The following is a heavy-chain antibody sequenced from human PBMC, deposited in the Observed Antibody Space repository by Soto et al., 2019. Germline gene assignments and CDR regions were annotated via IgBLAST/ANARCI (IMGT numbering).Heavy chain of an antibody. CDR2: IIPIFGTA. V-gene: IGHV1-69*13. J-gene: IGHJ6*02. D-gene: IGHD2-15*01. Sequence: SVKVSCKASGGTFSSYAISWVRQAPGQGLEWMGGIIPIFGTANYAQKFQGRVTITADESTSTAYMELSSLGAEDRAVYYCARGVVAGMDVWGQGTTVTVSS. CDR1: GGTFSSYA. CDR3: ARGVVAGMDV.